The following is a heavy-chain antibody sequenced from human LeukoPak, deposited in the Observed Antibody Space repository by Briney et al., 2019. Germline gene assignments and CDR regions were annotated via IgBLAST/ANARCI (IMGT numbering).Heavy chain of an antibody. J-gene: IGHJ3*02. D-gene: IGHD4-17*01. CDR2: IYSGGST. CDR1: GFTVSSNY. Sequence: PGGSLRLSCAASGFTVSSNYMSWVRQAPGKGLEWVSVIYSGGSTYYADSVKGRFTISRDNSKNTLYLQMNSLRPEDTAVYYCAKDPNGDYIGTFDIWGQGTMVTVSS. V-gene: IGHV3-53*01. CDR3: AKDPNGDYIGTFDI.